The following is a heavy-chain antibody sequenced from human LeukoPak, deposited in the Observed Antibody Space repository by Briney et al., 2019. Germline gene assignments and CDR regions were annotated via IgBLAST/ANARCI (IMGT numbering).Heavy chain of an antibody. CDR1: GFTFSSYG. J-gene: IGHJ6*03. Sequence: SGGSLRLSCAASGFTFSSYGMHWVRQAPGKGLEWVSAISGSGGSTYYADSVKGRFTISRDNSKNTLYLQMNSLRAEDTAVYYCAKDGGEYYDILTGYYPRLYYMDVWGKGTTVTISS. V-gene: IGHV3-23*01. CDR2: ISGSGGST. D-gene: IGHD3-9*01. CDR3: AKDGGEYYDILTGYYPRLYYMDV.